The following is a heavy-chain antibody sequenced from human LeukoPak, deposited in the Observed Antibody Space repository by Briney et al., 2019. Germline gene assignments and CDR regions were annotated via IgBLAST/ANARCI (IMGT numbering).Heavy chain of an antibody. CDR1: GGSISSYY. CDR2: IYYSGST. V-gene: IGHV4-59*08. J-gene: IGHJ6*03. CDR3: ARHIKPGAGYSSSRDYYYYYMDV. D-gene: IGHD6-13*01. Sequence: SETLSLTCTVSGGSISSYYWSWIRQPPGKGLEWIGYIYYSGSTNYNPSLKSRVTISVDTSKNQFSLKLSSVTAADTAVYYRARHIKPGAGYSSSRDYYYYYMDVWGKGTTVTVSS.